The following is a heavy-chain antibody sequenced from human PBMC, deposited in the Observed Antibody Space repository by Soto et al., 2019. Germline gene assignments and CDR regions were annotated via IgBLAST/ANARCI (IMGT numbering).Heavy chain of an antibody. CDR1: GDSISSGGYY. J-gene: IGHJ4*02. D-gene: IGHD4-17*01. Sequence: LSLTCTVSGDSISSGGYYWSWIRQHPGKGLEWIGYIYYSGGTFYNPSLKSRVTISVDTSKNQFSLKLSSVTAADTAVYYCARGPSVTLFDFWGQGTLVTVSS. CDR2: IYYSGGT. V-gene: IGHV4-31*03. CDR3: ARGPSVTLFDF.